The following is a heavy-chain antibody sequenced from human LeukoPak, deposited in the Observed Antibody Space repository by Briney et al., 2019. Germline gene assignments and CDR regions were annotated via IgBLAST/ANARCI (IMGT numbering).Heavy chain of an antibody. CDR3: ARLPMETADEGDYFDY. V-gene: IGHV1-69*13. Sequence: SVKVSCKASGGTFTSYAISWVRQAPGQGLEWMGGIIPIFGTANYAQKFQGRVTITADESTSTAYMELSSLRSEDTAVYYCARLPMETADEGDYFDYWGQGTLVTVSS. CDR1: GGTFTSYA. D-gene: IGHD5-18*01. J-gene: IGHJ4*02. CDR2: IIPIFGTA.